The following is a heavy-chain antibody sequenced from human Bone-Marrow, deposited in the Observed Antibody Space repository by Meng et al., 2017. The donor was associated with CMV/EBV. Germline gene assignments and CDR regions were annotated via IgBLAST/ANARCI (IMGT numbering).Heavy chain of an antibody. V-gene: IGHV4-34*01. J-gene: IGHJ6*02. CDR3: ARGSRATVTRYYYYYYGMDV. D-gene: IGHD4-11*01. Sequence: SETLSLTCAVYGGSFSGYYWSWIRQPPGKGLEWIGEINHSGSTNYNPSLKSRVTISVDTSKNQFSLKLSSVTAADTAVYYCARGSRATVTRYYYYYYGMDVWGQGTTVPVSS. CDR2: INHSGST. CDR1: GGSFSGYY.